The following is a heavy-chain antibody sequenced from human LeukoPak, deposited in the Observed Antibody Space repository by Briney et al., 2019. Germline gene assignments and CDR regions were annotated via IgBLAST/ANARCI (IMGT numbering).Heavy chain of an antibody. V-gene: IGHV1-18*01. CDR2: ISAYNGNT. D-gene: IGHD3-3*01. J-gene: IGHJ4*02. Sequence: ASVKVSCKASGYTFTSYGISWVRQAPGQGLEWMGWISAYNGNTNYAQKFQGRVTMTRDTSISTAYMELSRLRSDDTAVYYCARVGRDFWSGYYGYWGQGTLVTVSS. CDR3: ARVGRDFWSGYYGY. CDR1: GYTFTSYG.